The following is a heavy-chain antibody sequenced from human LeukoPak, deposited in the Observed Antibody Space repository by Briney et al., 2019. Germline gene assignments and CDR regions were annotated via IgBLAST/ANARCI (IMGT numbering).Heavy chain of an antibody. J-gene: IGHJ4*02. D-gene: IGHD5-18*01. V-gene: IGHV3-30*02. CDR2: IRYDGSNK. CDR3: AKEGEDTAMGDFDY. Sequence: GGSLRLSCAASGFTFSSYGMHWVRQAPGKGLEWVAFIRYDGSNKYYADSVKGRFTISRDNSKNTLYLQMNSLRAEDTAVYYCAKEGEDTAMGDFDYWAREPWSPSPQ. CDR1: GFTFSSYG.